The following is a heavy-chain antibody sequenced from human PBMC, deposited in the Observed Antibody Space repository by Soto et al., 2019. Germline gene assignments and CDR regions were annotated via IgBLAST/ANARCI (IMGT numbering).Heavy chain of an antibody. Sequence: GGSLRLSCAASGFTFSSYAMSWVRQAPGKGLEWVAVISYDGSNKYYADSVKGRFTISRDNSKNTLYLQMNSLRAEDTAVYYCARWFGELLPNYYYYGMDVWGQGTTVTVSS. CDR1: GFTFSSYA. D-gene: IGHD3-10*01. V-gene: IGHV3-30-3*01. CDR2: ISYDGSNK. CDR3: ARWFGELLPNYYYYGMDV. J-gene: IGHJ6*02.